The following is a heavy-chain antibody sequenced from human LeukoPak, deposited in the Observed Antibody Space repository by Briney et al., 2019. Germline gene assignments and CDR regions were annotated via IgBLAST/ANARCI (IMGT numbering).Heavy chain of an antibody. V-gene: IGHV3-11*01. CDR1: GFTFTDYY. J-gene: IGHJ4*02. D-gene: IGHD3-22*01. Sequence: GGSLRLSCAASGFTFTDYYMSWIRRAPGKGLEWVSYISSSGSTIYYADSVKGRFTISRDNAKNSLYLQMNSLRAEDTAVYYCARDVYYYDSSGFYSLDYWGQGTLVTVSS. CDR2: ISSSGSTI. CDR3: ARDVYYYDSSGFYSLDY.